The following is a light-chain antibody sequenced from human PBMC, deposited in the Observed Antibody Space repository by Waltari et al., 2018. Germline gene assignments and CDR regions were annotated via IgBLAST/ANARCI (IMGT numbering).Light chain of an antibody. Sequence: QSVLTQPPSASGTPGPRVTISCSGRASNIGDNVVNWYQKFPGKAPKLVIYRNDQRPSGVPDRFSGSKSGTSASLAISGLQSEDEADYYCATWDDSPNGHWVFGGGTKVTVL. CDR2: RND. CDR1: ASNIGDNV. CDR3: ATWDDSPNGHWV. V-gene: IGLV1-44*01. J-gene: IGLJ3*02.